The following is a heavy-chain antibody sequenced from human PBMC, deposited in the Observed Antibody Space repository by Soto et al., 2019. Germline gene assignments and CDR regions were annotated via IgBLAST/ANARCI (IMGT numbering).Heavy chain of an antibody. V-gene: IGHV4-30-4*01. Sequence: SETLSLTCPVSGGSISGDYYHWTWIRQSPGKGLEWIGYIHFSGSVLYNPSFKSRPTISVDTSKNQFSLHLRSVTAADTAVYFCAREDDGGDRDYYGLDVWGQGTTVTVSS. J-gene: IGHJ6*02. CDR3: AREDDGGDRDYYGLDV. D-gene: IGHD2-21*02. CDR1: GGSISGDYYH. CDR2: IHFSGSV.